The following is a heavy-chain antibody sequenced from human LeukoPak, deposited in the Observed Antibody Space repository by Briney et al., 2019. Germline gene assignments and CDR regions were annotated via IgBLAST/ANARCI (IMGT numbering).Heavy chain of an antibody. D-gene: IGHD2-2*01. CDR1: GFAFNYYW. Sequence: GGSLRLSCAASGFAFNYYWMSWVRQAPGKGLEWVANIKQDGSEKFYVDSVKGRFALSRDNAKNSLYLEMNSLRAEDTAVYYCARLIVLVEEGIIESWFDTWGQGTLVTASS. V-gene: IGHV3-7*01. CDR3: ARLIVLVEEGIIESWFDT. J-gene: IGHJ5*02. CDR2: IKQDGSEK.